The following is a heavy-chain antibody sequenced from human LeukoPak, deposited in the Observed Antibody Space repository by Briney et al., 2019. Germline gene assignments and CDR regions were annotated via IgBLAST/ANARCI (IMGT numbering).Heavy chain of an antibody. V-gene: IGHV4-39*07. CDR3: AVTYYDFWGHFDY. CDR1: GGSISSSSYY. D-gene: IGHD3-3*01. J-gene: IGHJ4*02. Sequence: SETLSLTCTVSGGSISSSSYYWSWIRQPPGMGLEWIGEINHSGSTNYNPSLKSRVTISVDTSKNQFSLKLSSVTAADTAVYYCAVTYYDFWGHFDYWGQGTLVTVSS. CDR2: INHSGST.